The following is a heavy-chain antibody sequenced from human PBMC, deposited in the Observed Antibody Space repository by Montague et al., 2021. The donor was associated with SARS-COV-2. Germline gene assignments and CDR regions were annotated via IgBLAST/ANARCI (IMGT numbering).Heavy chain of an antibody. CDR2: IYWDDDK. D-gene: IGHD1-26*01. Sequence: PALVKPTQTLTLTCTFSGFSLSTSGVGVGWIRQPPGKALEWLALIYWDDDKRYSPSLKSRLAITKDTSKNQVVLTMTNMGPVDTATYYCAHRRGLLLSDAFDXWGQGTMVTVSS. CDR1: GFSLSTSGVG. V-gene: IGHV2-5*02. J-gene: IGHJ3*02. CDR3: AHRRGLLLSDAFDX.